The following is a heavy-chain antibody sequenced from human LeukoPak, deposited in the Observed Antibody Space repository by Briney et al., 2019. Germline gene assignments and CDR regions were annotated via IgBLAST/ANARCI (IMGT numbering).Heavy chain of an antibody. CDR1: GFTFSSYA. V-gene: IGHV3-30-3*01. D-gene: IGHD3-16*01. Sequence: PGGSLRLSCAASGFTFSSYAMHWVRQAPGKGLEWVAVISYDGSKKYYADSVKGRFTISRDNSKNTLYLRMNSLRTEDTAVYYCATDRKGNLGVFEYWGQGTLVTVSS. CDR3: ATDRKGNLGVFEY. J-gene: IGHJ4*02. CDR2: ISYDGSKK.